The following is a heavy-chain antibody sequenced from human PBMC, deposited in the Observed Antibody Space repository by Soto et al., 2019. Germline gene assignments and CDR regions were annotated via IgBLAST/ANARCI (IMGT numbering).Heavy chain of an antibody. D-gene: IGHD3-10*01. CDR3: ARDYYGSGRLNAHNWFDP. V-gene: IGHV1-18*01. CDR2: ISAYNGNT. CDR1: GYTFTSYG. J-gene: IGHJ5*02. Sequence: QVQLVQSGAEVKKPGASVKVSCKASGYTFTSYGISWVRQAPGQGLEWMGWISAYNGNTNYAQKLQGRVTMTTDTSTSTAYKELMSLRSDDTAVYYCARDYYGSGRLNAHNWFDPWGQGTLVTVSS.